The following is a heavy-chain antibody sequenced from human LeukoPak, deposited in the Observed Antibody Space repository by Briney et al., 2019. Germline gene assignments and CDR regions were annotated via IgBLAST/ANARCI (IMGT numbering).Heavy chain of an antibody. Sequence: GGSLRLSCAASGCTFSSYGMHWVRQAPGKGLEWVAVIWYDGSNKYYADSVKGRFTISRDNSKNTLYLQMNSLRAEDTAVYYCARERAYYDFWSGYSSGMDVWGQGTTVTVSS. J-gene: IGHJ6*02. V-gene: IGHV3-33*01. CDR2: IWYDGSNK. CDR3: ARERAYYDFWSGYSSGMDV. D-gene: IGHD3-3*01. CDR1: GCTFSSYG.